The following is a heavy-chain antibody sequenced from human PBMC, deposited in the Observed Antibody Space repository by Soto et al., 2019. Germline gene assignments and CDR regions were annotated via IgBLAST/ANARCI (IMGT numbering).Heavy chain of an antibody. D-gene: IGHD2-2*01. CDR2: IIPIFGTA. CDR1: GGTFSSYA. Sequence: ASVKVSCKASGGTFSSYAISWVRQAPGQGLEWMGGIIPIFGTANYAQKFQGRVTITADESTSTAYMELSSLRSEDTAVYYCATGYCISTSCPVDYWGQGSLVTVSS. J-gene: IGHJ4*02. V-gene: IGHV1-69*13. CDR3: ATGYCISTSCPVDY.